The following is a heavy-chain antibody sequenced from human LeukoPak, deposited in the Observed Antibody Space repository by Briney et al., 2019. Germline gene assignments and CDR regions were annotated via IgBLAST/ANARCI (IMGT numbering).Heavy chain of an antibody. Sequence: PGGSLRLSCAASGSTFSSYSMNWVRQAPGKGLEWVSSISSSSSYIYYADSVKGRFTISRDNAKNSLYLQMNSLRAEDTAVYYCARVGVLLWFGSDYWGQGTLVTVSS. CDR3: ARVGVLLWFGSDY. CDR1: GSTFSSYS. D-gene: IGHD3-10*01. V-gene: IGHV3-21*01. J-gene: IGHJ4*02. CDR2: ISSSSSYI.